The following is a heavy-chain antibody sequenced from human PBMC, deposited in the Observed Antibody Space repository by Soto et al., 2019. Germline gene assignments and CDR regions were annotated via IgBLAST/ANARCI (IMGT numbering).Heavy chain of an antibody. V-gene: IGHV3-23*01. CDR1: GFTFNNYA. J-gene: IGHJ6*03. CDR3: AKDSPGKYDFWGGYSDRDNNMAV. D-gene: IGHD3-3*01. CDR2: ISATGGST. Sequence: PGGSLRLSCAASGFTFNNYAMNWVRQAPGKGLEWVATISATGGSTYYADSVKGRFTISRDNSKNTLYLQMNSLRAEDTAVYYCAKDSPGKYDFWGGYSDRDNNMAVWGKGTTVTVSS.